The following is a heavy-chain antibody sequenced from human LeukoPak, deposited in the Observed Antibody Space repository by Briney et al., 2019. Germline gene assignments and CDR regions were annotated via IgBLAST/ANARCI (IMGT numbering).Heavy chain of an antibody. CDR2: INHSGST. CDR3: ASSVVIHLDY. CDR1: GGSFSGYY. J-gene: IGHJ4*02. Sequence: SETLSLTCAVYGGSFSGYYWSWIRQPPGKGLEWIGEINHSGSTNHNPSLKSRVTISVDTSKNQFSLKLSSVTAADTAVYYCASSVVIHLDYWGQGTLVTVSS. V-gene: IGHV4-34*01. D-gene: IGHD3-22*01.